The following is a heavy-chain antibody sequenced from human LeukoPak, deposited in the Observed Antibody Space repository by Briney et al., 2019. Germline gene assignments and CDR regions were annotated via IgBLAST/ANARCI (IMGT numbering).Heavy chain of an antibody. D-gene: IGHD3-16*01. V-gene: IGHV4-4*07. J-gene: IGHJ6*03. Sequence: PSETLSLICTVSGGSISGYVWSWIRQPAGKGLEWIGRIYSSGTSNYNPSLKSRVTMSVDTSKNQFSLKVSSVTAADTAVYYCARAGDFARNQRTYYMDVWGKGTTITVSS. CDR2: IYSSGTS. CDR1: GGSISGYV. CDR3: ARAGDFARNQRTYYMDV.